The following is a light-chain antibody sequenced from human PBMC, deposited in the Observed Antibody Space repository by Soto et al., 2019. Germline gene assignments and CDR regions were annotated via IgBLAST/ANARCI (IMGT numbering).Light chain of an antibody. CDR3: QQEYNLPPGLT. CDR1: QSVSSSY. V-gene: IGKV3D-7*01. CDR2: GAS. J-gene: IGKJ4*01. Sequence: PGERVTLSCRASQSVSSSYLTWYQQKPGQAPRLLIYGASTRATSIPARFSGSGSGTDFTLTISSLQPEDFAVYYCQQEYNLPPGLTYGGGTKVEIK.